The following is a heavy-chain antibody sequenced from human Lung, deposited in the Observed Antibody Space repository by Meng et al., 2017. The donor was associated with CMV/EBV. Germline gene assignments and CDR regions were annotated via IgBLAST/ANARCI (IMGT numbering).Heavy chain of an antibody. Sequence: AXVXVSXXTSGFTFTGHFMHWVRQAPGQGLEWMGWMNPNSGGSNIVQKFEGRVSMTRDKSITTAYMEVSGLRSDDTAVYYCARGLLTVTTNFDGFDVWGQGTMVXVSS. V-gene: IGHV1-2*02. CDR1: GFTFTGHF. J-gene: IGHJ3*01. D-gene: IGHD4-17*01. CDR2: MNPNSGGS. CDR3: ARGLLTVTTNFDGFDV.